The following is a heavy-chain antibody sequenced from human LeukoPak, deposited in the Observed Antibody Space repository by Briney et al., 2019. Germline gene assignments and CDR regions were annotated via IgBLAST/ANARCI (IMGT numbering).Heavy chain of an antibody. CDR2: IIPIFGTA. Sequence: SVKVSCKASGGTFSSYAISWVRQAPGQGLEWMGGIIPIFGTANYAQKFQGRVTITADESTSTAYMEPSSLRSEDTAVYYCARGALEYYYDSSGYYASGYWGQGTLVTVSS. CDR3: ARGALEYYYDSSGYYASGY. V-gene: IGHV1-69*13. CDR1: GGTFSSYA. J-gene: IGHJ4*02. D-gene: IGHD3-22*01.